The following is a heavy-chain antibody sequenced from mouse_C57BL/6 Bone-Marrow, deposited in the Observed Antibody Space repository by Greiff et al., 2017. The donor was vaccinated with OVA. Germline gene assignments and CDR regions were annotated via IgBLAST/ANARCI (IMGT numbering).Heavy chain of an antibody. CDR1: GYTFTDYE. CDR3: TPDGFYAMDY. D-gene: IGHD2-3*01. J-gene: IGHJ4*01. V-gene: IGHV1-15*01. Sequence: LVESGAELVRPGASVTLSCKASGYTFTDYEMHWVKQTPVHGLEWIGAIDPETGGTAYNQKFKGKAILTADKSSSTAYMELRSLTSEDSAVYYCTPDGFYAMDYWGQGTSVTVSS. CDR2: IDPETGGT.